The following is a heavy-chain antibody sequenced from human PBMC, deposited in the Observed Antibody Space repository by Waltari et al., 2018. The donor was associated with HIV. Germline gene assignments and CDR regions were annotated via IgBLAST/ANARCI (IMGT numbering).Heavy chain of an antibody. CDR2: IIPIFGTA. V-gene: IGHV1-69*01. D-gene: IGHD3-9*01. CDR1: GGTFSSYA. Sequence: QVQLVQSGAEVKKPGSSVKVSCKASGGTFSSYAISWVRQAPGQGLEWMGGIIPIFGTANYAQKFHGRVTITADESTSTAYMELSSLRAEDTAVYYCARGGYYDILTGYPLDYWGQGTLVTVSS. J-gene: IGHJ4*02. CDR3: ARGGYYDILTGYPLDY.